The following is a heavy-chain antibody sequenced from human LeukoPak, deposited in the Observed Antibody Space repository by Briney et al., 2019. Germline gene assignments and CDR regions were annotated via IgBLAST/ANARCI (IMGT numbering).Heavy chain of an antibody. V-gene: IGHV4-59*01. CDR2: IYDDGST. CDR1: GGSISSYY. J-gene: IGHJ6*01. Sequence: SETLSLTCTVSGGSISSYYWSWIRQSPGKGLEWIGYIYDDGSTRHNPPLKSRVTMSIDTSKNQFSLKLSSVTAADTAVYYCARATYYYHLDVWGQGTTVTVSS. CDR3: ARATYYYHLDV.